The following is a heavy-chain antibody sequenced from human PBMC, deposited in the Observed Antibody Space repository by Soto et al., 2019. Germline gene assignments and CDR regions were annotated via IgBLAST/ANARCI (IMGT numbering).Heavy chain of an antibody. D-gene: IGHD1-26*01. CDR2: ISGTGGST. Sequence: EVQLLESGGGIVQPGGSLRVSCVTSGFTFSNYGMTWARRAPGKGLEWVSGISGTGGSTFYAASVRGLFTISRDNSKNTLYLQVDSLRAEDTAVYFCAKGVSFSPAFYFDSWGQGTLVTVSS. CDR1: GFTFSNYG. V-gene: IGHV3-23*01. J-gene: IGHJ4*02. CDR3: AKGVSFSPAFYFDS.